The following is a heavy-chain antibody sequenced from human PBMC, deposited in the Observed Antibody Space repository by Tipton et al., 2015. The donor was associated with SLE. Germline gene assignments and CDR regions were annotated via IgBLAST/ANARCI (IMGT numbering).Heavy chain of an antibody. D-gene: IGHD1-26*01. CDR1: GGSIRSFY. Sequence: TLSLTCTVSGGSIRSFYWSWIRQPPGKGLEWIGYVYYSGRTDYNPSLKSRVTISLNKSRNQFSLKLTSVTAADTAIYYCAKGTLGSWGQGTLVTVSS. V-gene: IGHV4-59*01. CDR2: VYYSGRT. J-gene: IGHJ5*02. CDR3: AKGTLGS.